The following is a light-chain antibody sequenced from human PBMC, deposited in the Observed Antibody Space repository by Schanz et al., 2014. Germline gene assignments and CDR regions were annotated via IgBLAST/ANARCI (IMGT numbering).Light chain of an antibody. J-gene: IGKJ4*01. CDR2: AAS. CDR3: QQRSNWPSLT. V-gene: IGKV3-11*01. Sequence: DIVLTQSPATLSLSPGERATLSCRASQSVSNYLAWYQQKPGQAPRLLIYAASTRATGIPARFSGSGSGTEFTLTISSLQSEDFAVYYCQQRSNWPSLTFGGGTKVDFK. CDR1: QSVSNY.